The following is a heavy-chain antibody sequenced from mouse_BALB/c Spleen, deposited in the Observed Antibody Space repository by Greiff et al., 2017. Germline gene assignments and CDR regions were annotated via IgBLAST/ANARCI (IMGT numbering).Heavy chain of an antibody. CDR1: GFTFSSYG. CDR3: ARDRGGFDY. V-gene: IGHV5-6-3*01. J-gene: IGHJ2*01. CDR2: INSNGGST. Sequence: DVKLVESGGGLVQPGGSLKLSCAASGFTFSSYGMSWVRQTPDKRLELVATINSNGGSTYYPDSVKGRFTISRDNAKNTLYLQMSSLKSEDTAMYYCARDRGGFDYWGQGTTLTVSS.